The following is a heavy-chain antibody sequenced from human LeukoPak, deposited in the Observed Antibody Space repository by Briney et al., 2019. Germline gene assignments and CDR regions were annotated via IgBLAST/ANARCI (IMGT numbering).Heavy chain of an antibody. CDR1: GYTFTGHY. CDR3: VRDFDWGPDY. J-gene: IGHJ4*02. CDR2: IYGHDGGT. Sequence: GASVKVSCKASGYTFTGHYLHWVRQAPGQGLEWMGWIYGHDGGTNFAQKFQDRVTTTRDTSITTAYMELTSLTPDDTAVYYCVRDFDWGPDYWGQGTLVTVSS. V-gene: IGHV1-2*02. D-gene: IGHD3-9*01.